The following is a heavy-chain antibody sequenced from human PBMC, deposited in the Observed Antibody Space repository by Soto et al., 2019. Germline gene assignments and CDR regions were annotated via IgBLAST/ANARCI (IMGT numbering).Heavy chain of an antibody. CDR3: ARRFKEKPNTIFGVVSSYPDY. CDR1: GFTFSSYW. D-gene: IGHD3-3*01. J-gene: IGHJ4*02. Sequence: EVQLVESGGGLVQPGGSMRLSCAASGFTFSSYWMSWVRQAPGKGLEWVANIKQNGSEKYYVDSVKGRFTISRDNAKNSLYLQMNSLRAEDTAVYYCARRFKEKPNTIFGVVSSYPDYWGQGTLVTVSS. V-gene: IGHV3-7*03. CDR2: IKQNGSEK.